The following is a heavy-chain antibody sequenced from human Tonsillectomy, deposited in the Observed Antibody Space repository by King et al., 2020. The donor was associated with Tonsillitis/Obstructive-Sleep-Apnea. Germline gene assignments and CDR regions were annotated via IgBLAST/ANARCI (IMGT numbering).Heavy chain of an antibody. V-gene: IGHV1-2*06. CDR3: ARDRRYCSSTSCYRFWFDP. CDR1: GYTFTGYY. CDR2: INPNSGGT. Sequence: VQLVESGAEVKKPGASVKVSCKASGYTFTGYYMHWVRQAPGQGLEWMGRINPNSGGTNYAQKFQGRVTMTRDTSISPAYMELSRLRSDDTAVYYCARDRRYCSSTSCYRFWFDPWGQGTLVTVSS. J-gene: IGHJ5*02. D-gene: IGHD2-2*02.